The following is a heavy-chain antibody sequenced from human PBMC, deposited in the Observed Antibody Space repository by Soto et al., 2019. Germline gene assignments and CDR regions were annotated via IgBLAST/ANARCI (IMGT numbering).Heavy chain of an antibody. V-gene: IGHV4-4*02. CDR2: IYHSGST. CDR1: GGSISSSNW. D-gene: IGHD3-3*01. J-gene: IGHJ6*02. CDR3: TSYPMYYDFWSGYYGNYGMDV. Sequence: SETLSLTCAVSGGSISSSNWWSWVRQPPGKGLEWIGEIYHSGSTNYNPSLKSRVTISVDKSKNQFSLKLSSVTAADTAVYYCTSYPMYYDFWSGYYGNYGMDVWGQGTTVTVSS.